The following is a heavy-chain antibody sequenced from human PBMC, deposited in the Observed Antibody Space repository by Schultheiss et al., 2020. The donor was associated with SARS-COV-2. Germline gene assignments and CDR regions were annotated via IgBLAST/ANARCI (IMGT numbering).Heavy chain of an antibody. V-gene: IGHV4-59*12. J-gene: IGHJ4*02. D-gene: IGHD3-3*01. CDR2: IYYSGST. CDR1: GGSISSYY. Sequence: SETLSLTCTVSGGSISSYYWSWIRQPPGKGLEWIGYIYYSGSTNYNPSLKSRVTMSVDTSKNQFSLKLSSVTAADTAVYYCARVVTPSSTYYDFWSGYYVHHFIDYWGQGTLVTVSS. CDR3: ARVVTPSSTYYDFWSGYYVHHFIDY.